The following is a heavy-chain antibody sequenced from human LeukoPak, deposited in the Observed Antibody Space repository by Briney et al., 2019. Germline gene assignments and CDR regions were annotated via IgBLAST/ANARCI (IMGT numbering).Heavy chain of an antibody. CDR2: IYPGDSDT. Sequence: GESLQISCQGSGYSFTSHWIGWVRQMPGKGLEWMGIIYPGDSDTKYSPSFQGQVTISTDKSISTAYLQWSSLKASDTAMYYCAKRGGTGAPFYGMDVWGQGTTVTVSS. CDR1: GYSFTSHW. CDR3: AKRGGTGAPFYGMDV. V-gene: IGHV5-51*01. J-gene: IGHJ6*02. D-gene: IGHD1-1*01.